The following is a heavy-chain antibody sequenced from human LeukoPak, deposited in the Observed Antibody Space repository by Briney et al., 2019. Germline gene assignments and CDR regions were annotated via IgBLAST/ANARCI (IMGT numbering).Heavy chain of an antibody. D-gene: IGHD2-2*02. J-gene: IGHJ4*02. CDR2: IRYDGSNK. Sequence: GGSLILSCAASGFTFSSYGMHWVRQAPGKGLEWVAFIRYDGSNKYYADSVKGRFTISRDNSKNTLYLQMNSLRAEDTAVYYCAPRELGYCSSTSCYTGHWGQGTLVTVSS. V-gene: IGHV3-30*02. CDR3: APRELGYCSSTSCYTGH. CDR1: GFTFSSYG.